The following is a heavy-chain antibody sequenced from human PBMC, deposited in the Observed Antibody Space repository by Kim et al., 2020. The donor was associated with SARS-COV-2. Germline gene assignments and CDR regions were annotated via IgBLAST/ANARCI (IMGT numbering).Heavy chain of an antibody. V-gene: IGHV4-39*01. Sequence: SETLSLTCTVSGGSISSSSYYWGWIRQPPGKGLEWIGSIYYSGSTYYNPSLKSRVTISVDTSKNQFSLKLSSVTAADTAVYYCARHSYDSSGYYWGYYYYGMDVWGQRTTVTVSS. D-gene: IGHD3-22*01. J-gene: IGHJ6*02. CDR3: ARHSYDSSGYYWGYYYYGMDV. CDR2: IYYSGST. CDR1: GGSISSSSYY.